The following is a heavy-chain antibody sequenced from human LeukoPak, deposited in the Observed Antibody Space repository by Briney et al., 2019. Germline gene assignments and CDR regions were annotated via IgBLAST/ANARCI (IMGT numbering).Heavy chain of an antibody. CDR2: VNWNGGST. CDR3: ARATHYYESSGYDY. J-gene: IGHJ4*02. V-gene: IGHV3-20*04. CDR1: GFTFVDDA. Sequence: GGSLRLSCAASGFTFVDDAMSWVRQAPGKGLEWVSGVNWNGGSTGYADSVKGRFTISRDNAKNSLYLQMNSLRAEDTALYYCARATHYYESSGYDYWGQGTLVTVSS. D-gene: IGHD3-22*01.